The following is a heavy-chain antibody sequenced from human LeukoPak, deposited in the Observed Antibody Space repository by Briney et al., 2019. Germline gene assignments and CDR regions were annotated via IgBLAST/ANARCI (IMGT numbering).Heavy chain of an antibody. Sequence: PGGSLRLSCTASGFTFCNAWMTWIRQAPGKGLEWVGRIVSKTDGGTIDYAAPVRGRFTISRDDSKNTVYLQMNSLKTEDTAVYYCTVVGAISGAWGQGTLVTVSS. CDR1: GFTFCNAW. D-gene: IGHD1-26*01. J-gene: IGHJ5*02. CDR3: TVVGAISGA. CDR2: IVSKTDGGTI. V-gene: IGHV3-15*04.